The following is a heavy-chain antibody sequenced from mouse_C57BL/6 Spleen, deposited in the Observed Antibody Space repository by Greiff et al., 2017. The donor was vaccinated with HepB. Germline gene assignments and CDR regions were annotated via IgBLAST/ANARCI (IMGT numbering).Heavy chain of an antibody. J-gene: IGHJ2*01. CDR3: AGWLLPHFDY. D-gene: IGHD2-3*01. CDR1: GYTFTSYW. V-gene: IGHV1-7*01. CDR2: INPSSGYT. Sequence: QVHVKQSGAELAKPGASVKLSCKASGYTFTSYWMHWVKQRPGQGLEWIGYINPSSGYTKYNQKFKDKATLTADKSSSTAYMQLSSLTYEDSAVYYCAGWLLPHFDYWGQGTTLTVSS.